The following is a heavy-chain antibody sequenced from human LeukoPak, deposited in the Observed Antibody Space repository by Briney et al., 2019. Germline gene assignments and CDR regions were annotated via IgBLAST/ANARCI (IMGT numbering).Heavy chain of an antibody. CDR1: GYTFTGYY. CDR2: INPNSGGT. D-gene: IGHD2-2*01. V-gene: IGHV1-2*02. Sequence: ASVKVSCKASGYTFTGYYMHWVRQAPGQGLEWVGWINPNSGGTNYAQKFQGRVTMTRDTSISTAYMELSRLRSDDTAVYYCARDGDCSSTSCWIYYYGMDVWGQGTTVTVSS. CDR3: ARDGDCSSTSCWIYYYGMDV. J-gene: IGHJ6*02.